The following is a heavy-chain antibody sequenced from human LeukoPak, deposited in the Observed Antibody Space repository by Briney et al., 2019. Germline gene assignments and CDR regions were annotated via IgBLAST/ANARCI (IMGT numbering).Heavy chain of an antibody. D-gene: IGHD3-22*01. CDR1: GGSVTSHH. CDR2: LYHTGIT. J-gene: IGHJ4*02. V-gene: IGHV4-59*02. CDR3: VRSVDYFDNTGPHMMFDY. Sequence: SETLSLTCNVSGGSVTSHHWNWIRRPPGKGLEWIGYLYHTGITKYNPSLKSRVSMSVDTSKNQFFLKVNSVTAADTAVYHCVRSVDYFDNTGPHMMFDYWGQGSLVTVSS.